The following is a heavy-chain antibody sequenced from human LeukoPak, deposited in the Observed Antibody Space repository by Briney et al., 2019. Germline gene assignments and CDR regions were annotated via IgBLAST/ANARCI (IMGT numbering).Heavy chain of an antibody. CDR3: ARGYCSSTSCYRDAFDI. J-gene: IGHJ3*02. Sequence: SETLSLICTVSGGSISSGGYYWSWIRQHPGKGLEWIGYIYNSGSTYYNPSLKSRVTISVDTSKNQFSLKLSSVTAADTAVYYCARGYCSSTSCYRDAFDIWGQGTLVTVSS. CDR1: GGSISSGGYY. CDR2: IYNSGST. V-gene: IGHV4-31*03. D-gene: IGHD2-2*02.